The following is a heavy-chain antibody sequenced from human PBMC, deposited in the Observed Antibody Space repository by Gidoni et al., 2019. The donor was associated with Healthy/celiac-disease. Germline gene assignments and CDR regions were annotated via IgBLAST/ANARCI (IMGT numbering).Heavy chain of an antibody. J-gene: IGHJ3*02. CDR1: GFTFDDYA. V-gene: IGHV3-9*01. D-gene: IGHD3-3*01. Sequence: EVQLVESGGGLVQPGRSLRLSCAASGFTFDDYAMHWVRQAPGKGLEWVSGISWNSGSIGYADSVKGRFTISRDNAKNSLYLQMNSLRAEDTALYYCAKEAGFGVVIERVGDDAFDIWGQGTMVTVSS. CDR2: ISWNSGSI. CDR3: AKEAGFGVVIERVGDDAFDI.